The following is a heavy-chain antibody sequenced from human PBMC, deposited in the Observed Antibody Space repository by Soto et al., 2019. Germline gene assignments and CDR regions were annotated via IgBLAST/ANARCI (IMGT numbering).Heavy chain of an antibody. Sequence: QPGWSLRLSCAASGFTFSSYSMNWVRHAPGKGLEWVSYISSSSSTIYYADSVKGRFTISRDNAKNSLYLQMNSLRDEDTAVYYCERGRGSGWWGSCDYYYYGMDVWRPGTTVTVSS. V-gene: IGHV3-48*02. CDR1: GFTFSSYS. J-gene: IGHJ6*02. CDR3: ERGRGSGWWGSCDYYYYGMDV. CDR2: ISSSSSTI. D-gene: IGHD6-19*01.